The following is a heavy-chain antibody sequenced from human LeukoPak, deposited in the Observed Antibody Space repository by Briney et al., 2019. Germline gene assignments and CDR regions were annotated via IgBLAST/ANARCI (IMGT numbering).Heavy chain of an antibody. CDR2: IIPIFGTA. V-gene: IGHV1-69*13. J-gene: IGHJ4*02. CDR3: AREYGSGSLGY. Sequence: ASVKVSCKASGGTFSSYAISWVRQAPGQGLEWMGGIIPIFGTANYAQKFQGRVTITADESTSTAYMELSSLRSEDTAVYYCAREYGSGSLGYWGQGTLVIVSS. D-gene: IGHD3-10*01. CDR1: GGTFSSYA.